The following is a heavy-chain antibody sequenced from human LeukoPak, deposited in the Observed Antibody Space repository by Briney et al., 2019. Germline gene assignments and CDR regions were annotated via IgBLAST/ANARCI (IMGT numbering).Heavy chain of an antibody. Sequence: PSETLSLTCTVSGGSISSYYWSWIRQPPGKGLEWIGYIYYSGSTNYSPSLKSRVTISVDTSKNQFSLKLSSVTAADTAVYYCARDTTRYGMDVWGQGATVTVSS. V-gene: IGHV4-59*01. D-gene: IGHD1-1*01. CDR3: ARDTTRYGMDV. CDR2: IYYSGST. J-gene: IGHJ6*02. CDR1: GGSISSYY.